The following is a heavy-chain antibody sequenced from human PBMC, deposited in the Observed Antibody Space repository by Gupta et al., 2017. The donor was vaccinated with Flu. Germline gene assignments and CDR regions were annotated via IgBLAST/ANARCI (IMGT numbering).Heavy chain of an antibody. CDR3: ARAGGRSWFDP. J-gene: IGHJ5*02. Sequence: QVHLVLSGAEVKKPAASVKVSCAASGFTFTTYTLHWVRQAPGQSLEWMEWINAANGNTKYSQKFQGRVTIARDTSASTVYLDLYSLTSEDTAVYYCARAGGRSWFDPWGQGTLVTVSS. CDR2: INAANGNT. V-gene: IGHV1-3*01. D-gene: IGHD3-16*01. CDR1: GFTFTTYT.